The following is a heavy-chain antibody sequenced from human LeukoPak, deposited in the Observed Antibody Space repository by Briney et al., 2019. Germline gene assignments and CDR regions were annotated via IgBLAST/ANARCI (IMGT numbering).Heavy chain of an antibody. CDR1: GGSFSGYY. J-gene: IGHJ4*02. D-gene: IGHD3-9*01. Sequence: ASETLSLTCAVYGGSFSGYYWSWIRQPPGKGLEWIGEISHSGSTNYNPSLKTRVTISVDTSKNQFSLKLTSVTAADTAVYYCAARDCNILTGSDDYWGQGTLVTVSS. CDR3: AARDCNILTGSDDY. V-gene: IGHV4-34*01. CDR2: ISHSGST.